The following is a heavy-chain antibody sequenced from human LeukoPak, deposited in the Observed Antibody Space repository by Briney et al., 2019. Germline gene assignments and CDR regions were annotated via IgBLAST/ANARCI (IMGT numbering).Heavy chain of an antibody. D-gene: IGHD4-17*01. J-gene: IGHJ5*02. CDR3: ARDGVYGDYVWFDP. Sequence: PGGSLRLSCAASGFTFSSYSMNWVRQAPGKGLEWVSSISSSSSYIYYADSVKGRFTISRDNAKNSLYLQMNSLRADDTAVYYCARDGVYGDYVWFDPWGQGTLVTVSS. CDR2: ISSSSSYI. CDR1: GFTFSSYS. V-gene: IGHV3-21*04.